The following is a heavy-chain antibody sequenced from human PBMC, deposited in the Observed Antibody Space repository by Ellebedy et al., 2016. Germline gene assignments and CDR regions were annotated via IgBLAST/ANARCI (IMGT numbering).Heavy chain of an antibody. J-gene: IGHJ6*02. D-gene: IGHD2-2*01. CDR3: ARDEVVPNFYGMDV. CDR2: ISYNEDHR. V-gene: IGHV3-30-3*01. CDR1: GFTFKTYT. Sequence: GGSLRLSCAASGFTFKTYTMHWVRQAPGKGLEWVAVISYNEDHRNYAGSVTGRFTISRDNSKNMVYLQMSSLRPEDTAVYYCARDEVVPNFYGMDVWGQGTTVTVSS.